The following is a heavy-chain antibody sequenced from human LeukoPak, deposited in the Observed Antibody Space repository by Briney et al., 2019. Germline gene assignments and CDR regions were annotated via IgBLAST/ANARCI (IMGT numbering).Heavy chain of an antibody. CDR1: GGSISSGGYY. CDR2: IYYSGST. Sequence: SETLTLTCTVSGGSISSGGYYWSWIRQHPGKGLEWIGYIYYSGSTYYNPSLKSRVTISVDTSKNQFSLKLSSVTAADTAVYYCARVTEKDYYDSSGVNWFDPWGQGTLVTVSS. V-gene: IGHV4-31*03. D-gene: IGHD3-22*01. CDR3: ARVTEKDYYDSSGVNWFDP. J-gene: IGHJ5*02.